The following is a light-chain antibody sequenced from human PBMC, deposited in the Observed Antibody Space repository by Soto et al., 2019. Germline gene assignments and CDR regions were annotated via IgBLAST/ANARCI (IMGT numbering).Light chain of an antibody. Sequence: EIVLTQSPGTLSLSPGERATLSCRAIQSVSSSYLSGYHQKPGQAPRLLIYGASSRATGVPVRFSGSGSGTDFTLTISSLEPEYFGVYYCQQYGSSPLYTFGKGTKLEIK. V-gene: IGKV3-20*01. CDR2: GAS. CDR3: QQYGSSPLYT. CDR1: QSVSSSY. J-gene: IGKJ2*01.